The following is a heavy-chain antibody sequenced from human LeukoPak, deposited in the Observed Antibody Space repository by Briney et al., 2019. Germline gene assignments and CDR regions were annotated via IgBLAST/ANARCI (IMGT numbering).Heavy chain of an antibody. D-gene: IGHD2-2*01. CDR3: AKRGGYCSSTSCPGKNWFDP. J-gene: IGHJ5*02. Sequence: GGSLRLSCAASGFIFSSYGMHWVRQAPGKGLEWVAFIRYDGSNKYYADSVKGRFTISRDNSKNTLYLQMNSLRAEDTAVYYCAKRGGYCSSTSCPGKNWFDPWGQGTLVTVSS. CDR2: IRYDGSNK. V-gene: IGHV3-30*02. CDR1: GFIFSSYG.